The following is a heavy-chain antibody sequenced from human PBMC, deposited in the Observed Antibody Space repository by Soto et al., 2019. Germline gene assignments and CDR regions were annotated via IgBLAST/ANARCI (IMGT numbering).Heavy chain of an antibody. J-gene: IGHJ4*02. Sequence: VQLVESGGGLIQPGGSLRLSCAASGFTVSNNHMTWLRQAAGKGLELVSFVHGGGSTSYADSVKGRFTISRDNSKNTLYLQMDSLRAEDTAIYYCAGRLTTAASLDYWVRGTLVTVSS. CDR3: AGRLTTAASLDY. CDR1: GFTVSNNH. CDR2: VHGGGST. D-gene: IGHD3-16*01. V-gene: IGHV3-53*01.